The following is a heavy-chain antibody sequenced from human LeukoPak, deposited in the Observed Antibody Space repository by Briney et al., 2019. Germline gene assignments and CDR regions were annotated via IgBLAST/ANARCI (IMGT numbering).Heavy chain of an antibody. CDR3: ARHSGSGSYHSPFGN. V-gene: IGHV4-39*01. J-gene: IGHJ4*02. CDR2: IYYSGST. Sequence: PSGTLSLTCTVSGGSISSSNWWSWVRQPPGKGLEWIGSIYYSGSTYYNPSLKSRVTISVDTSKNQFSLELTSVTAADTAVYFCARHSGSGSYHSPFGNWGQGTLVTVSS. CDR1: GGSISSSNW. D-gene: IGHD3-10*01.